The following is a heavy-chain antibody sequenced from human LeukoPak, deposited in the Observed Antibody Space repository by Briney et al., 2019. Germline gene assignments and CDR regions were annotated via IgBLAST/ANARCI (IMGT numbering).Heavy chain of an antibody. CDR3: ARDGTMVRGVNTDLGSNYYYYYYMDV. Sequence: ASVKVSCKASGYTFTSYAMHWVRQAPGQRLEWMGWIDAGNGNTKYSQEFQGRVTITRDTSASTAYMELSSLRSEDMAVYYCARDGTMVRGVNTDLGSNYYYYYYMDVWGKGTTVTVFS. D-gene: IGHD3-10*01. V-gene: IGHV1-3*03. CDR2: IDAGNGNT. J-gene: IGHJ6*03. CDR1: GYTFTSYA.